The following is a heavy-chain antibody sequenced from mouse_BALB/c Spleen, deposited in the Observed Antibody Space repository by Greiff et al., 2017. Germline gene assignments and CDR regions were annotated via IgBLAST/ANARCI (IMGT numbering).Heavy chain of an antibody. CDR3: ARNYYGSSPHWYFDV. J-gene: IGHJ1*01. CDR1: GYAFSSYW. CDR2: IYPGDGDT. D-gene: IGHD1-1*01. V-gene: IGHV1-80*01. Sequence: QVQLKQSGAELVRPGSSVKISCKASGYAFSSYWMNWVKQRPGQGLEWIGQIYPGDGDTNYNGKFKGKATLTADKSSSTAYMQLSSLTSEDSAVYFCARNYYGSSPHWYFDVWAQGPRSPSPQ.